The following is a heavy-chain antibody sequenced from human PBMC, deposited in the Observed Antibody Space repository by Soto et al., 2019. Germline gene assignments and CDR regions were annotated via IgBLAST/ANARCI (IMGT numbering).Heavy chain of an antibody. D-gene: IGHD3-22*01. J-gene: IGHJ4*02. CDR3: ARDQGYYDSSGYFHS. CDR1: GFTFSDYY. CDR2: ITSSGDAI. V-gene: IGHV3-11*01. Sequence: GGSLRLSCAASGFTFSDYYMSWIRQAPGKGLEWVSYITSSGDAIYYADSVKGRFTISRDNAKNSLYLQMNSLRADDTAVDYCARDQGYYDSSGYFHSWGQGILVTVSS.